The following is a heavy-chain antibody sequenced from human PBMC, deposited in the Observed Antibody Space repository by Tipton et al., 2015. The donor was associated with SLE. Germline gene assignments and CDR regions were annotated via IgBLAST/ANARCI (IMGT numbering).Heavy chain of an antibody. J-gene: IGHJ4*02. Sequence: LRLSCTVSGDSINSYYWSWIRQPPGKGLEWIGYIYYAGSTNYNPSLKSRVTISVDTSKNQFSLKLSSVTAADTAVYYCARDRGGSGWPEYYFDYWGQGALVTVSS. V-gene: IGHV4-59*01. CDR1: GDSINSYY. CDR2: IYYAGST. D-gene: IGHD6-19*01. CDR3: ARDRGGSGWPEYYFDY.